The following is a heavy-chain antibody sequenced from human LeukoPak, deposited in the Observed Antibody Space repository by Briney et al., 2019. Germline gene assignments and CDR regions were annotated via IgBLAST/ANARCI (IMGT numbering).Heavy chain of an antibody. CDR1: GYTFTSYG. Sequence: SVKVSCKASGYTFTSYGISWVRQAPGQGLEWMGGIIPIFGTANYAQKFQGRVTITADESTSTAYMELSSLRSEDTAVYYCAREKLTGYGRQNWYFDLWGRGTLVTVSS. V-gene: IGHV1-69*13. D-gene: IGHD3-9*01. CDR3: AREKLTGYGRQNWYFDL. J-gene: IGHJ2*01. CDR2: IIPIFGTA.